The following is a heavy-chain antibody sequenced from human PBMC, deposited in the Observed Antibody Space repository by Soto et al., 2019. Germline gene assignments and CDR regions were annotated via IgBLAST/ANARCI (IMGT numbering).Heavy chain of an antibody. CDR1: GFTFSSYA. CDR3: AKDTGVLLWFGEFPDAFDI. V-gene: IGHV3-23*01. Sequence: EVQLLESGGGLVQPGGSLRLSCAASGFTFSSYAMSWVRQAPGKGLEWVSAISGSGGSTYYADSVQGRFTISRDNSKNTLYMQMNSLRAEDTAVYYCAKDTGVLLWFGEFPDAFDIWGQGTMVTVSS. CDR2: ISGSGGST. J-gene: IGHJ3*02. D-gene: IGHD3-10*01.